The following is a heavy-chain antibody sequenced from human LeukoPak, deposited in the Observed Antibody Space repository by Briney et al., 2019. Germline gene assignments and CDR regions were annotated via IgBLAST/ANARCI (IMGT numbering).Heavy chain of an antibody. CDR3: AKDSVGIAAAGTNWFDP. V-gene: IGHV3-23*01. J-gene: IGHJ5*02. CDR1: GFTFSSYA. CDR2: ISGSGGST. D-gene: IGHD6-13*01. Sequence: GSLRLSCAASGFTFSSYAMSWVRQAPGKGLEWVSAISGSGGSTYYADSVKGRFTISRDNSKNTLYLQMNSLRAEDTAVYYCAKDSVGIAAAGTNWFDPWGQGTLVTVSS.